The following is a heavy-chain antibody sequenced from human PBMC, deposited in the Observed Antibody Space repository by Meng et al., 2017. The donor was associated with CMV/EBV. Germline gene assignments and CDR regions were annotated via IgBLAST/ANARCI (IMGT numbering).Heavy chain of an antibody. CDR2: IIPIFGTA. V-gene: IGHV1-69*13. D-gene: IGHD3-3*01. J-gene: IGHJ5*02. CDR1: GGTFSSYA. Sequence: SVKVSCKASGGTFSSYAISWVRQAPGQGLEWMGGIIPIFGTANYAQKFQGRVTITADESTSTAYMELSSLRSEDTAVYYCARIPGVYDFWSGPQGGWFDPWGQGTLVTVSS. CDR3: ARIPGVYDFWSGPQGGWFDP.